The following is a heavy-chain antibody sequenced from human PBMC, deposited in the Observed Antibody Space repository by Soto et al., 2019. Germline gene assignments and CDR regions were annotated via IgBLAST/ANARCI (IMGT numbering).Heavy chain of an antibody. D-gene: IGHD3-22*01. CDR2: IYQSGTT. J-gene: IGHJ4*02. Sequence: PSETLSLTCTVSGGSISSGGYSWNWIRQPPGKGLEWIGNIYQSGTTDYNPSLKSRVTISVDSSKNQFSLKLSSVTVADTAVYYCARDNRSGYYFDYWGQGTLVTVSS. CDR1: GGSISSGGYS. CDR3: ARDNRSGYYFDY. V-gene: IGHV4-30-2*01.